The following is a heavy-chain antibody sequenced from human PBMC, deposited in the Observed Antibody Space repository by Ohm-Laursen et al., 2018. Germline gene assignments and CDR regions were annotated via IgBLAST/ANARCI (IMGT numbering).Heavy chain of an antibody. J-gene: IGHJ4*02. D-gene: IGHD5-18*01. CDR1: GFIVSSNY. CDR2: IFSDGTT. CDR3: AGAPASRGYTYERDY. V-gene: IGHV3-53*01. Sequence: SLRLSCAASGFIVSSNYMSWVRQAPGKGLECVSVIFSDGTTYYADSVKGRFTISRDDSKNTLYLQMNSLRAEDTAVYYCAGAPASRGYTYERDYWGQGTLVTVSS.